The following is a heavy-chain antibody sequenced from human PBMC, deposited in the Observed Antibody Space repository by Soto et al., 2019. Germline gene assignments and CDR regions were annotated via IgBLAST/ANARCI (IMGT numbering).Heavy chain of an antibody. D-gene: IGHD2-2*01. CDR3: ARTRIVVVPAATVNWFDP. CDR2: IYYSGST. Sequence: PSETLSLTCTVSGGSISSSSYYWGWIRQPPGKGLEWIGSIYYSGSTYYNPSLKSRVTISVDTSKNQFSLKLSSVTAADTAVYYCARTRIVVVPAATVNWFDPWGQGTLVTVSS. V-gene: IGHV4-39*01. CDR1: GGSISSSSYY. J-gene: IGHJ5*02.